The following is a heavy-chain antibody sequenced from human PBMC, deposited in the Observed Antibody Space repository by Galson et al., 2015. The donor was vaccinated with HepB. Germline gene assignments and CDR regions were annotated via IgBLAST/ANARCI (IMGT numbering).Heavy chain of an antibody. V-gene: IGHV1-18*01. CDR2: ISAYNGNT. J-gene: IGHJ4*02. CDR3: ARDCSGGSCYQY. D-gene: IGHD2-15*01. CDR1: GGTFSSYA. Sequence: SVKVSCKASGGTFSSYAISWVRQAPGQGLEWMGWISAYNGNTNYAQKLQGRVTMTTDTSTSTAYMELRSLRSDDTAVYYCARDCSGGSCYQYWGQGTLVTVSS.